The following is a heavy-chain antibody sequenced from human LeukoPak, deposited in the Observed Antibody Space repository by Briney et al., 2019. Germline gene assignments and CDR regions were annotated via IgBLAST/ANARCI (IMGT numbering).Heavy chain of an antibody. CDR3: ARDASSGYSHYDY. Sequence: GGSLRLSCAASGFTFSSYSMNWVRQAPGKGLEWVSSISSSSSYIYYADSVKGRFTISRDNAKNSLYLQMNSLRAGDTAVYYCARDASSGYSHYDYWGQGTLVTVSS. CDR1: GFTFSSYS. V-gene: IGHV3-21*01. D-gene: IGHD3-22*01. J-gene: IGHJ4*02. CDR2: ISSSSSYI.